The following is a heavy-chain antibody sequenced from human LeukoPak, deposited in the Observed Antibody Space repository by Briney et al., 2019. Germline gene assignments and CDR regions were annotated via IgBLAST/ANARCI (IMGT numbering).Heavy chain of an antibody. V-gene: IGHV3-30*18. CDR1: GFTFSSCG. D-gene: IGHD6-19*01. Sequence: GGSLRLSCAASGFTFSSCGMHWVRQAPGKGLEWVAVISYDGSNKYYADSVKGRFTISRDNSKNTLFLEMNSLRAEDTAVYYCAKALTSGWYLDAFNIWGQGTMVTVSS. CDR3: AKALTSGWYLDAFNI. CDR2: ISYDGSNK. J-gene: IGHJ3*02.